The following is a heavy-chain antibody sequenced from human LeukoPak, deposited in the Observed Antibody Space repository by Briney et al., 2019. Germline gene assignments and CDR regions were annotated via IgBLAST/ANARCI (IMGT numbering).Heavy chain of an antibody. CDR3: ARDRGPSPIPPYGPYYYGMDV. Sequence: PGGSLRLSCAASGFSFSDYYMSWIRQAPGKRLEWVSYISSSSSYTNYADSVKGRFTISRDNAKNSLYLHMNSLRAEDTAVYYCARDRGPSPIPPYGPYYYGMDVWGQGTTVTVSS. CDR2: ISSSSSYT. V-gene: IGHV3-11*05. J-gene: IGHJ6*02. CDR1: GFSFSDYY. D-gene: IGHD2-2*02.